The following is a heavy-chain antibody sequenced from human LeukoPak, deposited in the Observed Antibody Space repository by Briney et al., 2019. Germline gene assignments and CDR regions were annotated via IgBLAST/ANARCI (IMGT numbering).Heavy chain of an antibody. CDR2: INSDGSST. Sequence: GGSLRLSCAASGFTFSSYWMHWVRQAPGRGLVWVSRINSDGSSTSYADSVKGRFTISRDNAKNTLYLQMNSLRAEDTAVYYCAKDMRRYCSSTSCPSDAFDIWGQGTMVTVSS. CDR3: AKDMRRYCSSTSCPSDAFDI. V-gene: IGHV3-74*01. D-gene: IGHD2-2*01. CDR1: GFTFSSYW. J-gene: IGHJ3*02.